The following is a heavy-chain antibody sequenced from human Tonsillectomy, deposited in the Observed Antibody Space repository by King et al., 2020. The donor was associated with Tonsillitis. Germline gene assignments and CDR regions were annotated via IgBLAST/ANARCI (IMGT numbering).Heavy chain of an antibody. Sequence: VQLVESGGNLVQPGGSLRLSCAAAGFTFSDYWMHWVRQAPGKGLVWVSRINVDGSITTYTDSVEGRFTISRDNAKKTLYLQMNSLRADDTAVYYCVRDQVSAWGQGTLVTVSS. CDR1: GFTFSDYW. CDR2: INVDGSIT. J-gene: IGHJ3*01. V-gene: IGHV3-74*01. CDR3: VRDQVSA. D-gene: IGHD1-14*01.